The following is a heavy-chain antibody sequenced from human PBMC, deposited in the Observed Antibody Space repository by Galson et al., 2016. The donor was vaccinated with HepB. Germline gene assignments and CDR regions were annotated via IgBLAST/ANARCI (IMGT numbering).Heavy chain of an antibody. V-gene: IGHV4-30-2*01. Sequence: TLSLTCSVSGGSISSGGSSWNWIRQPPGKGLEWIGYFYHSGSAYYNPSLKSRVTISVDRSKNQFSLRLTSVTAADTAVYYCARRTHYYDSSGYRDGGWFFDYWGQGTLVTVSS. CDR1: GGSISSGGSS. J-gene: IGHJ4*02. CDR2: FYHSGSA. CDR3: ARRTHYYDSSGYRDGGWFFDY. D-gene: IGHD3-22*01.